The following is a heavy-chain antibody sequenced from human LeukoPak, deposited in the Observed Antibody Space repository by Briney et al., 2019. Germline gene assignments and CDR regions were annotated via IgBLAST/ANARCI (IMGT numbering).Heavy chain of an antibody. D-gene: IGHD3-9*01. CDR1: GGSFSGYY. Sequence: SETLSLTCAVYGGSFSGYYWSWIRQPPGKGLEWIGEINHSGSTNYNPSLKSRVTISVDTSKNQFSLKLSSVTAADTAVYYCARTIYDILTGYYRLPFDYWGQGTLVTVSS. CDR3: ARTIYDILTGYYRLPFDY. CDR2: INHSGST. V-gene: IGHV4-34*01. J-gene: IGHJ4*02.